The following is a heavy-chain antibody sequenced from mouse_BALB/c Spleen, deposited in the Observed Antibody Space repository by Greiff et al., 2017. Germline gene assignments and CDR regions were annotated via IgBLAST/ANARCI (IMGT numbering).Heavy chain of an antibody. Sequence: QVHVKQSGPGLVAPSQSLSITCTVSGFSLTSYGVHWVRQPPGKGLEWLGVIWAGGSTNYNSALMSRLSISKDNSKSQVFLKMNSLQTDDTAMYYCARDEDYDYDGAMDYWGQGTSVTVSS. CDR1: GFSLTSYG. D-gene: IGHD2-4*01. CDR2: IWAGGST. CDR3: ARDEDYDYDGAMDY. V-gene: IGHV2-9*02. J-gene: IGHJ4*01.